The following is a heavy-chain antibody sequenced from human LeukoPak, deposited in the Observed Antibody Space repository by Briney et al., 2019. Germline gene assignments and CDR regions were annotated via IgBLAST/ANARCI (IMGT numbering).Heavy chain of an antibody. V-gene: IGHV1-46*01. CDR3: VRGGPSRGSGFYYFDY. Sequence: ASVKVSCKASGYSFTSYGLSWVRQAPGQGLEWMGIINPSGGSTSYAQKFQGRVTMTRDTSISTAYLELSRLRSDDTAVYYCVRGGPSRGSGFYYFDYWGQGTLITVSS. J-gene: IGHJ4*02. CDR1: GYSFTSYG. D-gene: IGHD6-19*01. CDR2: INPSGGST.